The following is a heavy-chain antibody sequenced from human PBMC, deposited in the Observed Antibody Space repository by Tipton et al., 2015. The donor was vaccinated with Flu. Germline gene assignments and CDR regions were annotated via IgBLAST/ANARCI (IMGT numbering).Heavy chain of an antibody. CDR3: TRKVGDI. D-gene: IGHD1-26*01. Sequence: SLRLSCAASGFAFSSYWILWVRQAPGKGLEWVANINEDGSTTYYLDSVKGRFTISRDNAKNSLYLQMNSLRVEDTAVYYCTRKVGDIWGQRTMVTVSS. J-gene: IGHJ3*02. CDR1: GFAFSSYW. V-gene: IGHV3-7*01. CDR2: INEDGSTT.